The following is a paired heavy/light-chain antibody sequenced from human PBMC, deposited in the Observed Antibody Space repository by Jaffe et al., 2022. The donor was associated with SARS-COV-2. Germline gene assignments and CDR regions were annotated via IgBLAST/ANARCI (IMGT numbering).Light chain of an antibody. CDR3: QQSYTLFT. CDR1: QSISSY. J-gene: IGKJ3*01. CDR2: AAS. V-gene: IGKV1-39*01. Sequence: DIQMTQSPSSLSASVGDRVTITCRASQSISSYLNWYQQKPGKAPKLLIYAASSLQSGVPSRFSGSGSGTDFTLTISSLQPEDFATYYCQQSYTLFTFGPGTKVDIK.
Heavy chain of an antibody. J-gene: IGHJ6*02. CDR3: ARGRVSGSYGDYYYYYGMDV. CDR1: GFTVSSNY. Sequence: EVQLVESGGGLIQPGGSLRLSCAASGFTVSSNYMSWVRQAPGKGLEWVSVIYSGGSTYYADSVKGRFTISRDNSKNTLYLQMNSLRAEDTAVYYCARGRVSGSYGDYYYYYGMDVWGQGTTVTVSS. D-gene: IGHD1-26*01. V-gene: IGHV3-53*01. CDR2: IYSGGST.